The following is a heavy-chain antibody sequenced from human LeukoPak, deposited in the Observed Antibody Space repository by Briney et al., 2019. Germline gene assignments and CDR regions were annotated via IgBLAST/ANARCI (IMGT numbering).Heavy chain of an antibody. V-gene: IGHV4-59*01. CDR2: IYYSGST. D-gene: IGHD5-18*01. J-gene: IGHJ4*02. Sequence: RSETLSLTCTVSGGSISSYYWSWIRQPPGKGLEWIGYIYYSGSTNYNPSLKSRVIISLDTSKNQFSLTLSSVTAADTAVYYCARGQKYRNGYTVTELGSGYFDYWGQGTLVTVSS. CDR1: GGSISSYY. CDR3: ARGQKYRNGYTVTELGSGYFDY.